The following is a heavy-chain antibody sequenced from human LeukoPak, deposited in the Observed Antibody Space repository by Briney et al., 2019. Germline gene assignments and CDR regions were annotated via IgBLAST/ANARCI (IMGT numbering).Heavy chain of an antibody. Sequence: RPSETLSLTCTVFGGSISSYYWTWIRQPPGKGLEWIGRIYTSGSTNYNPSLKSRVTISVDTSKNQFSLKLSSVTAADTAVYYCARERVGGYCSGGSCYSYGYFDYWGQGTLVTVSS. J-gene: IGHJ4*02. CDR2: IYTSGST. CDR3: ARERVGGYCSGGSCYSYGYFDY. V-gene: IGHV4-4*07. CDR1: GGSISSYY. D-gene: IGHD2-15*01.